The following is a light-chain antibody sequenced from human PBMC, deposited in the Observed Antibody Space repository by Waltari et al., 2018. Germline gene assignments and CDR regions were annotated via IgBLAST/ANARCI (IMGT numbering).Light chain of an antibody. CDR1: SSDVGSYNL. V-gene: IGLV2-23*01. Sequence: QSALTQPASVSGSPGQSITISCTGTSSDVGSYNLVSWYHQHPGKAPKLMIYEGSTRPSGFSNRFSGSKSGNTASLTISGLQAEDEADYYCCSYAGSSTWVFGGGTKLTVL. CDR2: EGS. CDR3: CSYAGSSTWV. J-gene: IGLJ2*01.